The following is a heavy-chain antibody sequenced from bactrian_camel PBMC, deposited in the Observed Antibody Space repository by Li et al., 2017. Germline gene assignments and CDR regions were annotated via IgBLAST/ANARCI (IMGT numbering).Heavy chain of an antibody. V-gene: IGHV3S1*01. CDR1: GITFSSGC. CDR3: AADLRPPYVRPRNIGY. CDR2: IDKGGSP. J-gene: IGHJ6*01. Sequence: HVQLVESGGGSVQAGGSLKLSCAASGITFSSGCFYWFRQAPGKGREGVAAIDKGGSPSYTASVNGRFTISKDNAKNTLYLQMNSLKPEDTAMYYCAADLRPPYVRPRNIGYWGQGTQVTVSS. D-gene: IGHD6*01.